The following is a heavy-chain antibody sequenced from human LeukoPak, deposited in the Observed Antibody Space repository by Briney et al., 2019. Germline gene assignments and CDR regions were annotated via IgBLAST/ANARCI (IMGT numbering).Heavy chain of an antibody. Sequence: ASVKVSCKASGYTFTSYGISWVRQAPGQGLEWMGWISVFNGNTNYAQKLQGRVTMTTDTSTSTAYMELRSLRSDDTAAYYCARDRYCSGGSCYREYYFDYWGQGTLVTVSS. CDR3: ARDRYCSGGSCYREYYFDY. CDR1: GYTFTSYG. CDR2: ISVFNGNT. D-gene: IGHD2-15*01. V-gene: IGHV1-18*01. J-gene: IGHJ4*02.